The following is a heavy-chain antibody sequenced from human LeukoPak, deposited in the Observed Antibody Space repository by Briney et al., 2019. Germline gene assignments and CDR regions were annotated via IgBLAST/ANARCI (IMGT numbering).Heavy chain of an antibody. V-gene: IGHV4-61*05. D-gene: IGHD1-7*01. CDR3: ARRKGGELDAFDI. CDR2: IYYSGST. CDR1: GGSITTSSYY. J-gene: IGHJ3*02. Sequence: SETLSLTCTVSGGSITTSSYYWGWIRQPPGKGLEWIGYIYYSGSTDYNPSLKSRVIISVDRSKNQFSLKLNSVTAADTAVYFCARRKGGELDAFDIWGQGTRVTVSS.